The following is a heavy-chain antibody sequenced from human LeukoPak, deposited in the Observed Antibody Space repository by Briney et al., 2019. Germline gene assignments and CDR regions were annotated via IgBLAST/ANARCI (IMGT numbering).Heavy chain of an antibody. J-gene: IGHJ1*01. CDR3: ARAYDSSGYWPEYFHH. Sequence: GGSLRLSCTASGFTFSSYSMNWVRQAPGKGLECVSYISSSSSTIYYADSVKGRFTISRHNSKNPLFLQMNSLRTEDTAVYYCARAYDSSGYWPEYFHHWGQGTLVTVSS. V-gene: IGHV3-48*01. D-gene: IGHD3-22*01. CDR1: GFTFSSYS. CDR2: ISSSSSTI.